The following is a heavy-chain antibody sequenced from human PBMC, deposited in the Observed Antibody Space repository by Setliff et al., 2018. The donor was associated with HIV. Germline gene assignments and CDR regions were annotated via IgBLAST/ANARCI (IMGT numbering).Heavy chain of an antibody. CDR2: MFRGGGR. J-gene: IGHJ4*02. V-gene: IGHV4-59*11. CDR1: WESKINHD. D-gene: IGHD2-21*01. Sequence: SETLSLTCSVSWESKINHDWSWIRQSPGRGLEWIGSMFRGGGRQFQPSLASRVTISVDTSKKQFSLSLTSVTGADTAVYYCARSYYGVPYNWGQGILVTVSS. CDR3: ARSYYGVPYN.